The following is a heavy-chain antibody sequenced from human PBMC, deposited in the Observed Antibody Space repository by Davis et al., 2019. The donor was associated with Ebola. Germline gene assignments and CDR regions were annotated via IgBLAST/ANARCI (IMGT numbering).Heavy chain of an antibody. Sequence: PGGSLRLSCAASGFTVSSNYMSWVRQAPGKGLEWVSVIYSGGSTYYADSVKGRFTISRDNSKNTLYLQINSLRAEDTAVYYCASQLKDCTNGVCYIYWYFDLWGRGTLVTVSS. V-gene: IGHV3-66*04. CDR2: IYSGGST. CDR1: GFTVSSNY. J-gene: IGHJ2*01. CDR3: ASQLKDCTNGVCYIYWYFDL. D-gene: IGHD2-8*01.